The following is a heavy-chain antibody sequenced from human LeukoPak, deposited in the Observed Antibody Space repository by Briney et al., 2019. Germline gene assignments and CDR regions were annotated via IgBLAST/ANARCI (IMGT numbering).Heavy chain of an antibody. V-gene: IGHV1-46*01. CDR1: GYTFTSYY. Sequence: ASVKVSCKASGYTFTSYYIHWVRQAPGQGLEWIGIINPSSGDTIYTQKFQGRVTMTRDTSTSTVYMELSSLRSEDTAVFYCATVGYSQFFDYWGQGTLVTVSS. D-gene: IGHD5-18*01. J-gene: IGHJ4*02. CDR3: ATVGYSQFFDY. CDR2: INPSSGDT.